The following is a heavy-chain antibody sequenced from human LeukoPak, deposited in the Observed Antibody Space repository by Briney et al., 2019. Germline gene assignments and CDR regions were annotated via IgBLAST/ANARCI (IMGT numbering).Heavy chain of an antibody. CDR2: IYYSGST. J-gene: IGHJ4*02. CDR3: ARQGRMEQLVDY. CDR1: GFTFSSYSMN. D-gene: IGHD6-6*01. Sequence: GSLRLSCAASGFTFSSYSMNWVRQPPGKGLEWIGSIYYSGSTYYNPSLKSRVTISVDTSKNQFSLKLSSVTAADTAVYYCARQGRMEQLVDYWGQGTLVTVSS. V-gene: IGHV4-39*01.